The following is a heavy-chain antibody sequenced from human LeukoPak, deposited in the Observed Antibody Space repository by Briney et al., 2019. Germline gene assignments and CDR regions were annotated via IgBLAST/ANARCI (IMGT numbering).Heavy chain of an antibody. Sequence: GGSLRLSCAASGFTFVNYAMSWVRQAPGKGLEWVSAVVGAGTTTYYADSVKGRFTISRDNSKNTVYLQINSLRAGDTAVYYCAKARLSTGWAYNDYWGQGTLVTVSS. CDR3: AKARLSTGWAYNDY. CDR1: GFTFVNYA. D-gene: IGHD6-19*01. J-gene: IGHJ4*02. CDR2: VVGAGTTT. V-gene: IGHV3-23*01.